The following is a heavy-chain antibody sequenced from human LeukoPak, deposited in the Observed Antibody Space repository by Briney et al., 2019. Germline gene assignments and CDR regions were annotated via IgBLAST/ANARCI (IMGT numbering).Heavy chain of an antibody. CDR1: GFTFSSYE. J-gene: IGHJ4*02. V-gene: IGHV3-7*01. D-gene: IGHD3-10*01. CDR3: ARARGFFDY. Sequence: GGSLRLSCAASGFTFSSYEMNWVRQAPGKGLEWVANIKQAGSEKYYVDSVKGRFTISRDNAENSLYLQMNSLRAEDTAVYYCARARGFFDYWGQGTLVTVTS. CDR2: IKQAGSEK.